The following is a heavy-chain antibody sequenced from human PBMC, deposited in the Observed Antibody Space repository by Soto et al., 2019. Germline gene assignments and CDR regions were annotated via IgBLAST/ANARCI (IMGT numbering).Heavy chain of an antibody. CDR1: GYSFISYW. V-gene: IGHV5-51*01. J-gene: IGHJ6*01. D-gene: IGHD6-6*01. Sequence: GESLKISCKGPGYSFISYWIGSVRQMPGKGLEWMGIIYPGDSDTRYSPSFQGQVTLSADKSISTAYLQWCSLKASDTAMYYCSRLEDAARVYYYYYGMGVWGQGTTVSVSS. CDR3: SRLEDAARVYYYYYGMGV. CDR2: IYPGDSDT.